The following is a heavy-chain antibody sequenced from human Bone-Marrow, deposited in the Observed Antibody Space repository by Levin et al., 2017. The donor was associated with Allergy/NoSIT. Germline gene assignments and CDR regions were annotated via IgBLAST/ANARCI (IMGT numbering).Heavy chain of an antibody. CDR2: IYRSGST. V-gene: IGHV4-4*02. J-gene: IGHJ4*02. Sequence: KTSETLSLTCAVSGGSISSNNWWSWVRQPPGKGLEWIGEIYRSGSTNYNPSLKSRVTISVDKSKNQFSLNLTSVTAADTAVYYCVSDNPLAVAGTFDYWGQGTLVTVSS. CDR1: GGSISSNNW. D-gene: IGHD6-19*01. CDR3: VSDNPLAVAGTFDY.